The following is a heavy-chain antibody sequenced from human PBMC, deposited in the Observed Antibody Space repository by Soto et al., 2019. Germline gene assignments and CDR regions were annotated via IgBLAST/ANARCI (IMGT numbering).Heavy chain of an antibody. D-gene: IGHD6-6*01. CDR3: ARRGIAAREDYGMDV. V-gene: IGHV5-10-1*01. CDR2: IDPSDSYT. CDR1: GYSFTSYW. J-gene: IGHJ6*02. Sequence: PGESLKISCKGSGYSFTSYWISWVRQMPGKGLEWMGRIDPSDSYTNYSPSFQGHVTISADKSISTAYPQWSSLKASDTAMYYCARRGIAAREDYGMDVWGQGTTVTVSS.